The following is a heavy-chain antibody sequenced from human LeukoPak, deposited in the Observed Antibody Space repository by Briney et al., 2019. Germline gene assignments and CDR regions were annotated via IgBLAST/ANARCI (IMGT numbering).Heavy chain of an antibody. CDR1: GFTFDDYA. CDR2: ISWNSGSI. Sequence: SGRSLRLSCAASGFTFDDYAMHWVRQAPGKGLEWASGISWNSGSIGYADSVKGRFTISRDNAKNSLYLQMNSLRAEDTALYYCAKDRVGYSGYDIAFDYWGQGTLVTVSS. CDR3: AKDRVGYSGYDIAFDY. V-gene: IGHV3-9*01. D-gene: IGHD5-12*01. J-gene: IGHJ4*02.